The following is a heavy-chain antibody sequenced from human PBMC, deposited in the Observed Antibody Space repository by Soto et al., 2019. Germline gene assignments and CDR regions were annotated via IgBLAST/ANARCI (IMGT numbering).Heavy chain of an antibody. D-gene: IGHD1-7*01. J-gene: IGHJ4*02. Sequence: GESLKISCNGSGYSFTSYCIGWVRQMPGKGLEWMGIICPGDSDTRYSPSFQGQVTISADKSISTAYLQWSSLRTEDTSVYYCARDMMFGITETGTIDFWGQGALVTVSS. CDR3: ARDMMFGITETGTIDF. V-gene: IGHV5-51*01. CDR1: GYSFTSYC. CDR2: ICPGDSDT.